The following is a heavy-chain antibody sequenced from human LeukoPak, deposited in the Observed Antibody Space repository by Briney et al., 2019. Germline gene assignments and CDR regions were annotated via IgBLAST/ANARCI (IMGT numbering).Heavy chain of an antibody. Sequence: GASVKVSCKASGYTFTSYGISWVRQAPGQGLEWVGWISAYNGNTNYAQELQGRVTMTTDTSTSTAYMELRSLRSDDTAVYYCARDLSTTVTTGPLGDAFDIWGQGTMVTVSS. V-gene: IGHV1-18*01. CDR3: ARDLSTTVTTGPLGDAFDI. CDR1: GYTFTSYG. CDR2: ISAYNGNT. J-gene: IGHJ3*02. D-gene: IGHD4-17*01.